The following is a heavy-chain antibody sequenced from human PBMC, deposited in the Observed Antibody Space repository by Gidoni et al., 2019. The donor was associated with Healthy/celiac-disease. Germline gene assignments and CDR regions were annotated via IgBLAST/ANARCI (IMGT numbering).Heavy chain of an antibody. Sequence: QVTLRESGPALVKPTQTLTLTCTFSGFSLSTSGLCVSWIRQPPGKALEWLARIDWDDDKYYSTSLKTRLTISKDTSKNQVVLTMTNMDPVDTATYYCARAHYDILTGSTRGFDIWGQGTMVTVSS. J-gene: IGHJ3*02. D-gene: IGHD3-9*01. V-gene: IGHV2-70*15. CDR2: IDWDDDK. CDR1: GFSLSTSGLC. CDR3: ARAHYDILTGSTRGFDI.